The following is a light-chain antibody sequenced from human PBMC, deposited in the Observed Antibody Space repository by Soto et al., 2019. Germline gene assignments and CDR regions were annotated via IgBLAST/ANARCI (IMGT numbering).Light chain of an antibody. V-gene: IGLV2-8*01. CDR2: EVN. CDR1: SSDVGGYNY. Sequence: QSALTQPPSVSGSPGQSVTISCTGTSSDVGGYNYVSWYQQHPGKAPKLMIYEVNERPSGVPDRFSGSKSGNTASLTVSGLQAEDEADYYCGSDAGSNVVFGGGTKLTVL. CDR3: GSDAGSNVV. J-gene: IGLJ2*01.